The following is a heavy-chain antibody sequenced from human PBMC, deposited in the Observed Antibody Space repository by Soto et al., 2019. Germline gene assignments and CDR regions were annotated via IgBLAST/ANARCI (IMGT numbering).Heavy chain of an antibody. CDR3: AKGSGSDFWSCYYC. D-gene: IGHD3-3*01. Sequence: GGSMRLSCAASGLTFSSYGMNWVRPAPGKGLEWVAVISYDGRNKYYADSVKGRFTISRDNSKNTLYLQRDSLRAEDTAVYYCAKGSGSDFWSCYYCWGHGTRVTVSS. V-gene: IGHV3-30*18. CDR2: ISYDGRNK. J-gene: IGHJ4*01. CDR1: GLTFSSYG.